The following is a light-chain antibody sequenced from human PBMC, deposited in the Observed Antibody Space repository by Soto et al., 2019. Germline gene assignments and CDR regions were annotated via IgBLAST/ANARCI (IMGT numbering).Light chain of an antibody. V-gene: IGKV3-11*01. J-gene: IGKJ5*01. Sequence: EIMMTQSPVTLSVSPGERATLSCRASQSVSSYLAWYQQKPGQAPRLLIYDASNRATGIPARFSGSGSGTDFTLTISSLEPEDFAVYYCQQRSNWPSITFGQGTRLEIK. CDR2: DAS. CDR1: QSVSSY. CDR3: QQRSNWPSIT.